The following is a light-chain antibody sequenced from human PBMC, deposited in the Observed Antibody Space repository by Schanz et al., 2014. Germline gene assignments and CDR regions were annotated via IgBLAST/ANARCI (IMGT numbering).Light chain of an antibody. Sequence: QSVLTQPPSVSGAPGQRVTISCSGSSSNIGAGYDVHWYQQLPGTAPKLLIYDNNSRPSGVPDRFSGSKSGTTASLTISGLQAEDEADYYCCSYAGSYYVFGTGTKLTVL. J-gene: IGLJ1*01. CDR2: DNN. V-gene: IGLV1-40*01. CDR1: SSNIGAGYD. CDR3: CSYAGSYYV.